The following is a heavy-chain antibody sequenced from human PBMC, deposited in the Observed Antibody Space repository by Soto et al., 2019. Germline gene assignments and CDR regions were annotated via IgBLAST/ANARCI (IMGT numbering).Heavy chain of an antibody. V-gene: IGHV4-30-4*01. CDR3: ARMSYFYDKWYFDL. Sequence: PSETLSLTCTVSGASINNNGYYWSWIRQTPGKGLEWIGYVYYSGTTDYIPSLKSRLSMSIDKSQNQFTLKLNSVTAADTATYYCARMSYFYDKWYFDLWGRGTLVTVSS. D-gene: IGHD3-22*01. CDR1: GASINNNGYY. J-gene: IGHJ2*01. CDR2: VYYSGTT.